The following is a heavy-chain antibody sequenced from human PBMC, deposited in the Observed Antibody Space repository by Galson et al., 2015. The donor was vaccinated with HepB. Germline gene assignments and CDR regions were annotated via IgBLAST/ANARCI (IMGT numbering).Heavy chain of an antibody. CDR2: ILAGGDNP. D-gene: IGHD3-16*01. CDR3: AKGYGYFDY. CDR1: GVTFSTFA. J-gene: IGHJ4*02. Sequence: SLRLSCPASGVTFSTFAMTWVRQAPGKGLEWVSVILAGGDNPYYANSVKGRVTISKDNSKNTLFLHMNNLSAEDTAVYYCAKGYGYFDYWGQGTLVTVSS. V-gene: IGHV3-23*01.